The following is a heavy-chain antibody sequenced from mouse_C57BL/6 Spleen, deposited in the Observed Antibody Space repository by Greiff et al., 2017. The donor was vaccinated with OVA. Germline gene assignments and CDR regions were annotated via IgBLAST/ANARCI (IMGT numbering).Heavy chain of an antibody. CDR1: GFTFSDYG. CDR3: ARGFHAMDY. V-gene: IGHV5-17*01. CDR2: ISSGSSTI. Sequence: EVKLMESGGGLVKPGGSLKLSCAASGFTFSDYGMHWVRQAPEKGLEWVAYISSGSSTIYYADTVKGRFTISRDNAKNTLFLQMTSLRSEDTAMHYCARGFHAMDYWGQGTSVTVSS. J-gene: IGHJ4*01.